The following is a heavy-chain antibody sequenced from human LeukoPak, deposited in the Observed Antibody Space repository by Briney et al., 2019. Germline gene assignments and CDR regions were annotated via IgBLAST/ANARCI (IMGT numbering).Heavy chain of an antibody. J-gene: IGHJ5*02. CDR2: ISSSGSTI. V-gene: IGHV3-48*03. D-gene: IGHD6-19*01. Sequence: GGSLRLSCAASGFTFSSYEMNWVRQAPGKGLEWVSYISSSGSTIYYADSVKGRFTISRDNAKNTLYLQLDSLRAEDTAVYYCARGLAVAGSSWFDPWGQGTLVSVSS. CDR3: ARGLAVAGSSWFDP. CDR1: GFTFSSYE.